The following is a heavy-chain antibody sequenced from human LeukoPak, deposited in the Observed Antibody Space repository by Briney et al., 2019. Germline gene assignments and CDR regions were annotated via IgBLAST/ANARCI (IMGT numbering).Heavy chain of an antibody. CDR1: GFTFRSYS. D-gene: IGHD2-21*02. CDR3: ARSDYCGGDCYSSLSNY. Sequence: GGSLRLSCAASGFTFRSYSMNWVRQAPGKGPEWVSSISSSSSHIYYADSVKGRFTISRDNAKNSLYLQMNSLRAEDTAVYFCARSDYCGGDCYSSLSNYWGQGTLVTVSS. J-gene: IGHJ4*02. CDR2: ISSSSSHI. V-gene: IGHV3-21*01.